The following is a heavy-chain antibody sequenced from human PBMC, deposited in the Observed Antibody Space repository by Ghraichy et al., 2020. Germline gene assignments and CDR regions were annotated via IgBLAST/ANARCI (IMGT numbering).Heavy chain of an antibody. J-gene: IGHJ2*01. CDR3: ARTLPGIAVAGYWYFDL. D-gene: IGHD6-19*01. Sequence: SETLSLTCTVSGGSISSYYSSWIRQPPGKGLEWIGYIYYSGSTNYNPSLKSRVTISVDTSKNQFSLKLSSVTAADTAVYYCARTLPGIAVAGYWYFDLWGRGTLVTVSS. CDR1: GGSISSYY. V-gene: IGHV4-59*01. CDR2: IYYSGST.